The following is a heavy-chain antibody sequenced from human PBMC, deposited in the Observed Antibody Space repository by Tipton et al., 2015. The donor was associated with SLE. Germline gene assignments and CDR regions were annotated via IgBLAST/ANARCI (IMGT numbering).Heavy chain of an antibody. Sequence: TLSLTCAVYGGVLSGYQWTWIRQSPGKGLEWIGDINDSGGTYYNPSLNNRLTISIDTSKKHFSLRLTSVTTADTAVYFCARVYTNAFDYCGQGALVTISS. J-gene: IGHJ4*02. CDR2: INDSGGT. CDR3: ARVYTNAFDY. V-gene: IGHV4-34*01. CDR1: GGVLSGYQ. D-gene: IGHD2-2*02.